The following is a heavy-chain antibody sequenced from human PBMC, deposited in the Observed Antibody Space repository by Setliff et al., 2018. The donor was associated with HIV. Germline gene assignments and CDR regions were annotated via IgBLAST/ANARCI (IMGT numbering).Heavy chain of an antibody. Sequence: SVKVSCKTSGGAFSRNAINWVRQAPGQGLEWLGGIIPLFGMRNVAPKFQDRVTITAVKSTSTSYMDPVDTATYYCAHACYYGSGVVSGYFDYWGQGTLVTVSS. CDR2: IIPLFGMR. V-gene: IGHV1-69*10. D-gene: IGHD3-10*01. CDR3: YGSGVVSGYFDY. CDR1: GGAFSRNA. J-gene: IGHJ4*02.